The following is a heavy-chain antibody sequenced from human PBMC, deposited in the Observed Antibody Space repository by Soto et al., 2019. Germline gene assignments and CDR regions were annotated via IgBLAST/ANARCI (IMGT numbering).Heavy chain of an antibody. CDR3: AKRSWPDSSGYFNWFDP. D-gene: IGHD3-22*01. J-gene: IGHJ5*02. Sequence: GGSLRLSCAASGFTFSSYAMSWVRQAPGKGLEWVSAISGSGGSTYYADSVKGRFTISRDNSKNTLYLQMNSLRAEDTAVYYCAKRSWPDSSGYFNWFDPWGQGTLVTV. CDR2: ISGSGGST. CDR1: GFTFSSYA. V-gene: IGHV3-23*01.